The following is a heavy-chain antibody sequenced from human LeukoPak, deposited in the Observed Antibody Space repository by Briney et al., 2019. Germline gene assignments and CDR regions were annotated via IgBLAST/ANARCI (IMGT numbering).Heavy chain of an antibody. CDR2: ISSSGSTI. D-gene: IGHD5-24*01. J-gene: IGHJ2*01. Sequence: GGSLRLSCAASGFTFSSYEMNWVRQAPGKGLEWVSYISSSGSTIYYADSVKGRFTISRDNAKNSLYLQMNSLRAEDTAVYYCARDMEMPTYWYFDLWGRGTLVTVSS. CDR1: GFTFSSYE. CDR3: ARDMEMPTYWYFDL. V-gene: IGHV3-48*03.